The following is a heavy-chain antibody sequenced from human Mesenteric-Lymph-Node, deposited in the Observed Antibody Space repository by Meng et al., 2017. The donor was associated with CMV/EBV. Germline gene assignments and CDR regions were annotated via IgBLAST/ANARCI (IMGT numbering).Heavy chain of an antibody. CDR3: AKNWDSYYGLDV. Sequence: GESLKISCAASGFTFSSFGMHWVRQAPGKGLEWVSYISSSSSNIHYADSVKGRFTISRDNSKNTLYLHMNSLRADDTAVYYCAKNWDSYYGLDVWGQGTTVTVSS. J-gene: IGHJ6*02. CDR1: GFTFSSFG. D-gene: IGHD2/OR15-2a*01. V-gene: IGHV3-48*01. CDR2: ISSSSSNI.